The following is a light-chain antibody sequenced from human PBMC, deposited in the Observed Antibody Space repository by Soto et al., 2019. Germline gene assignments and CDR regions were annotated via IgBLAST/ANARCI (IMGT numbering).Light chain of an antibody. CDR1: QSVRSY. J-gene: IGKJ1*01. CDR3: QQSYSTPWT. V-gene: IGKV1-39*01. Sequence: QLTRPHTPRSASVSEKATILCRASQSVRSYLNWYQQKPGKAPKLLIFAASSLQSGTPSRFSGSGSGTDFTLTISTLQPEDFATYYCQQSYSTPWTFGQGTKVDI. CDR2: AAS.